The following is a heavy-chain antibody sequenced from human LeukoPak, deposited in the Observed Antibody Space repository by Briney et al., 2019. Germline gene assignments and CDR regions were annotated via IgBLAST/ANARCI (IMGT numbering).Heavy chain of an antibody. CDR1: GGSIGSYY. CDR2: VYNSGST. CDR3: ARSPSTYYYYYMDV. D-gene: IGHD2/OR15-2a*01. Sequence: SETLSLTCTVSGGSIGSYYWSWIRRPAGKGLEWIGRVYNSGSTNYNPSLKSRVTMSVDTSKNQFSLRLNSVTAADTAVYFCARSPSTYYYYYMDVWGKGTTVTVSS. V-gene: IGHV4-4*07. J-gene: IGHJ6*03.